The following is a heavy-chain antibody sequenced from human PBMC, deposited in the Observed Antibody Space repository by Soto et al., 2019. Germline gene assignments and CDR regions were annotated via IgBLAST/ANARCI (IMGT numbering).Heavy chain of an antibody. V-gene: IGHV1-24*01. CDR2: FDPEDGET. Sequence: ASVKVSCKVSGYTLTELSMHWVRQAPGKGLEWMGGFDPEDGETIYAQKFQGRVTMTEDTSTDTAYMELSSLRSEDTAVYYCATLPLFSIAVALDFDYWGQGTLVTVSS. CDR1: GYTLTELS. CDR3: ATLPLFSIAVALDFDY. D-gene: IGHD6-19*01. J-gene: IGHJ4*02.